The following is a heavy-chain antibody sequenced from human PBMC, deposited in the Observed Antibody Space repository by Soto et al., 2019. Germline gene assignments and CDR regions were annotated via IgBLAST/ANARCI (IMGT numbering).Heavy chain of an antibody. Sequence: LRLSCSASGFTFSIYTIHWVRQAPGKGLEFVAAISNNGSNTYYADSVKDRFTISRDNSKNTLYPQMSSLRAEDTALYYCVKEKGPCCDWSYYFDCWGQGTQVTVSS. CDR3: VKEKGPCCDWSYYFDC. CDR1: GFTFSIYT. J-gene: IGHJ4*02. D-gene: IGHD3-9*01. CDR2: ISNNGSNT. V-gene: IGHV3-64D*06.